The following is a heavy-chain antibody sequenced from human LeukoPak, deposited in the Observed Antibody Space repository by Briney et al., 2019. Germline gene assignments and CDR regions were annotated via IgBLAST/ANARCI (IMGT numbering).Heavy chain of an antibody. CDR1: GFTFSSYS. D-gene: IGHD2-2*01. CDR2: IGTSSSTHI. CDR3: AREGPVDSSSTSCYAEY. V-gene: IGHV3-21*01. Sequence: GGSLRLSCAASGFTFSSYSMNWVRQAPGKRLEWVSSIGTSSSTHIYYADSVKGRFTISRDNAKNSLSLQMNSLRGEDTAVYYCAREGPVDSSSTSCYAEYWGQGTLVTVSS. J-gene: IGHJ4*02.